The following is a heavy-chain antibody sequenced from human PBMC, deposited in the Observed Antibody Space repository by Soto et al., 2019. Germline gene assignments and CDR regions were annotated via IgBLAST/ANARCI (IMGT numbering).Heavy chain of an antibody. V-gene: IGHV3-33*01. Sequence: QVQLVESGGGVVQPGRSLRLSCAASGFTFSSYGMHWVRQAPGKGLEWVAVIWYDGSNKYYADSVKGRFTISRDNSKNTLNLQMNSLRAEDTAVYYCERSTSGSYTPYYYYGMDVWGQGTTVTVSS. CDR1: GFTFSSYG. J-gene: IGHJ6*02. D-gene: IGHD1-26*01. CDR2: IWYDGSNK. CDR3: ERSTSGSYTPYYYYGMDV.